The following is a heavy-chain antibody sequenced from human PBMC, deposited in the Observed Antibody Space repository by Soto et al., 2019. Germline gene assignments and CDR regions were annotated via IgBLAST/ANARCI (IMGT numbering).Heavy chain of an antibody. CDR1: GGSISSGDYY. J-gene: IGHJ3*02. V-gene: IGHV4-30-4*01. CDR2: IYCSGST. Sequence: KPSETLSLTCTVSGGSISSGDYYWSWIRQPPGKGLEWIGYIYCSGSTYYNPSLKSRVTISVDTSKNQFSLKLSSVTAADTAVYYCARVGRAHYDSSGYVDAFDIWGQGTMVTVSS. D-gene: IGHD3-22*01. CDR3: ARVGRAHYDSSGYVDAFDI.